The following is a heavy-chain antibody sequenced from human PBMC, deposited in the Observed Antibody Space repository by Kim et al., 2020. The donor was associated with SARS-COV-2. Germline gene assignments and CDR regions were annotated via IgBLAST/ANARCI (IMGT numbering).Heavy chain of an antibody. CDR3: AKSSGSYYTLFED. V-gene: IGHV3-21*01. D-gene: IGHD3-10*01. Sequence: GGSLRLSCAASGFTFSSYSMNWVRQAPGKGLEWVSSISSSSSYIYYADSVKGRFTISRDNAKNSLYLQMNSLRAEDTAVYYCAKSSGSYYTLFEDWGQGTLVTVSS. J-gene: IGHJ4*02. CDR1: GFTFSSYS. CDR2: ISSSSSYI.